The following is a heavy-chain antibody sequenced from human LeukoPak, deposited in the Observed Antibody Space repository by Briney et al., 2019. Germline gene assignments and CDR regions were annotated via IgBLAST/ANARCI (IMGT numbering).Heavy chain of an antibody. D-gene: IGHD4-17*01. Sequence: PGGSLRLSCAASGFTFSSYGMHWVRQAPGKGLEWVAFIRYDGSNKYYADSVKGRFTISRDNSKNTLYLQMNSLRAEDTAVYYCARGHDYGDNIMDYWGQGTLVTVSS. CDR2: IRYDGSNK. V-gene: IGHV3-30*02. CDR1: GFTFSSYG. CDR3: ARGHDYGDNIMDY. J-gene: IGHJ4*02.